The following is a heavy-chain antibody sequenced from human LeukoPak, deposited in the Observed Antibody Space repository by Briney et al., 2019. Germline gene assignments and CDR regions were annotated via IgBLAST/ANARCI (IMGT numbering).Heavy chain of an antibody. CDR1: GYTFTGYY. D-gene: IGHD3-22*01. J-gene: IGHJ4*02. Sequence: GASVKVSFKASGYTFTGYYMHWLRQAPGQRLEWMGWINPNSGGTNYAQKFQGMVTMTRKRSISTASMELSRLSSEETVVYYCARDLLYYYASSGYGAAIWDYWGQGTLVTVSS. CDR2: INPNSGGT. V-gene: IGHV1-2*02. CDR3: ARDLLYYYASSGYGAAIWDY.